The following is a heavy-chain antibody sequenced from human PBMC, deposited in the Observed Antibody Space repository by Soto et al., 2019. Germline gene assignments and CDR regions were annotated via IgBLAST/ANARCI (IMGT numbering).Heavy chain of an antibody. Sequence: YTINWVRQAQGKGLEWEALVSSDGSKIYCGDAVMRGFTISRVTSRNTLYLQMNSLRAEDTAVYYCARDRKTYYDFWSEYLTGYWGQGSLVTVSS. J-gene: IGHJ4*01. CDR2: VSSDGSKI. D-gene: IGHD3-3*01. CDR3: ARDRKTYYDFWSEYLTGY. CDR1: YT. V-gene: IGHV3-30-3*01.